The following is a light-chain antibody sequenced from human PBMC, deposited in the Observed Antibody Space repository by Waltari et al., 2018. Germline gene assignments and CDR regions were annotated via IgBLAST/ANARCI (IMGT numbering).Light chain of an antibody. Sequence: DIVMTQSPLSLPDTPGEPASISCRSSQSLLHSNGYNYLDWYLQKPGQSPQLLIYLGSNRASGVPDRFSGSGSGTDFTLKISRVEAEDVGVYYCMQALQTPWTFGQGTKVEI. CDR3: MQALQTPWT. CDR2: LGS. CDR1: QSLLHSNGYNY. J-gene: IGKJ1*01. V-gene: IGKV2-28*01.